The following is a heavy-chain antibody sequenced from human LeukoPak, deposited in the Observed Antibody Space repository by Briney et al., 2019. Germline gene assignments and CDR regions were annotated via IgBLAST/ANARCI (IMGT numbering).Heavy chain of an antibody. J-gene: IGHJ4*02. V-gene: IGHV3-72*01. CDR1: GFTFSDYY. Sequence: GGSLRLSCAVSGFTFSDYYMDWVRQAPGKGLEWVGRRRDKGKSYTTEYAASVKGRFTISRDASKNLLYLQMNSLKTEDTAVYYCARIYYDSTTHFDYWGQGVLVTVCS. CDR3: ARIYYDSTTHFDY. D-gene: IGHD3-22*01. CDR2: RRDKGKSYTT.